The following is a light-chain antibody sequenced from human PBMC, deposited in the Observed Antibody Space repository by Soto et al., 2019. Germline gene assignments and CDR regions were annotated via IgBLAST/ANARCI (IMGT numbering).Light chain of an antibody. V-gene: IGKV3-11*02. CDR1: QSVSSY. J-gene: IGKJ4*01. Sequence: EIVLTQSPATLSLSPGERATLSCRASQSVSSYLAWYQQKPGQAPRLLINDASNRATGIPARFSGSGSGRDFTLTISSLEPEDFAVYSCQQRSNWLLTFGGGTKVEIK. CDR2: DAS. CDR3: QQRSNWLLT.